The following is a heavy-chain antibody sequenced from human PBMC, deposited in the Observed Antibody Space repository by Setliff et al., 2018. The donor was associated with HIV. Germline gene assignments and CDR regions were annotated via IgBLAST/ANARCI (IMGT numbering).Heavy chain of an antibody. CDR3: ARDPFEYYYDSSGREAYMDV. CDR2: IYHSGST. D-gene: IGHD3-22*01. V-gene: IGHV4-38-2*02. J-gene: IGHJ6*03. CDR1: GYSISSGYY. Sequence: SETLSLTCAVSGYSISSGYYWGWIRQPPGKGLEWIGSIYHSGSTYYNPSLKSRVTISVDTSKNQFSLKLSSVTAADTAVYYCARDPFEYYYDSSGREAYMDVWGKETTVTVSS.